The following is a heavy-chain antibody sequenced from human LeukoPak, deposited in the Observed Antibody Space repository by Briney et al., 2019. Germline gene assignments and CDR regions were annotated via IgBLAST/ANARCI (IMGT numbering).Heavy chain of an antibody. CDR3: ARHGGSLGYFDY. CDR2: AYYSGTT. D-gene: IGHD1-26*01. V-gene: IGHV4-59*08. Sequence: SETLSLTCSVSGGSISTYYWSWIRQTPGKGLEWIGYAYYSGTTNYNPSLKGRVTISSDTSKNQFSLNLRSVNVADTAIYYCARHGGSLGYFDYWGQGTLVTVSS. J-gene: IGHJ4*02. CDR1: GGSISTYY.